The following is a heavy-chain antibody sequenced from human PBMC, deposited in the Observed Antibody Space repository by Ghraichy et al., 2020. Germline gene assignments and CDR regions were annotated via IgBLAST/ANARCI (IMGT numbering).Heavy chain of an antibody. CDR2: VYFSGST. CDR3: ARHPRYGSGSYSFDL. CDR1: GGSISSSEYF. J-gene: IGHJ4*02. V-gene: IGHV4-39*01. Sequence: SETLSLTCIVSGGSISSSEYFWGWVRQPPGQGLEWIGSVYFSGSTLYNPSLKSRATISFDTSKNDYSLRLSSLTAADTAVYYFARHPRYGSGSYSFDLWGPGTLVTVSS. D-gene: IGHD3-10*01.